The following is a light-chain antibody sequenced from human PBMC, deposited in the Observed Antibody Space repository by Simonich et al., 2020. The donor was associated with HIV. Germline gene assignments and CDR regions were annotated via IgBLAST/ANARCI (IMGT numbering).Light chain of an antibody. CDR3: MQGLYIPLT. CDR2: EVS. J-gene: IGKJ4*01. Sequence: DIVMTQSPLSLPVTPGEPASISCRSSQSLLHSDGKTYLHWYLQKAGQSPQLLIYEVSSRFSGVPARFSGSGSGTDFTLQISRVEAEDVGVYYCMQGLYIPLTFGGGTKVEIK. CDR1: QSLLHSDGKTY. V-gene: IGKV2-29*02.